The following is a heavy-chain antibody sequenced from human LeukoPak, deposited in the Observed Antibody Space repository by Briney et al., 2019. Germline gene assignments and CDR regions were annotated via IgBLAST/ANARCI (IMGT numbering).Heavy chain of an antibody. D-gene: IGHD4-17*01. CDR1: GFTVDSNN. Sequence: GGSLRLSCAASGFTVDSNNLNWVRQAPGKGLEWVSVIYSGGSTHYVDSVKGRFTISRDNSKNTLYLEMNSLRVEDTAVYFCARGGGYYGVDYWGQGTLVAVSS. V-gene: IGHV3-53*01. J-gene: IGHJ4*02. CDR2: IYSGGST. CDR3: ARGGGYYGVDY.